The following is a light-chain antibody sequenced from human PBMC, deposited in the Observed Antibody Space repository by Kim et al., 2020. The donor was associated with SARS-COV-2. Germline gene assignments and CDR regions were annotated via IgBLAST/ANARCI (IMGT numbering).Light chain of an antibody. V-gene: IGLV1-51*01. J-gene: IGLJ3*02. Sequence: GQKVTISCSGSSSNIENNYVAWHQQLPGTAPKLLIYHDDKRPSGIPERFSGSKSGTSATLVITGLQTGDEADYYCEAWDTSLTALLFGGGTQLTVL. CDR1: SSNIENNY. CDR3: EAWDTSLTALL. CDR2: HDD.